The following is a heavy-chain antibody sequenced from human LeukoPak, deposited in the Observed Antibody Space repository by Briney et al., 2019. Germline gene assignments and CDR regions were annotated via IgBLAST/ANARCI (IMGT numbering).Heavy chain of an antibody. D-gene: IGHD4-17*01. J-gene: IGHJ4*02. CDR1: GFSFSTSA. Sequence: GGSLRLSCAASGFSFSTSAMSWVRQAPGKGLEWVSTISSGGSTTFYVDSVKGRFTISRDNSKNTLYLQMNSLRAEDTALYYCAKDGWVTTTTREDYWGQGTLVTFSS. V-gene: IGHV3-23*01. CDR2: ISSGGSTT. CDR3: AKDGWVTTTTREDY.